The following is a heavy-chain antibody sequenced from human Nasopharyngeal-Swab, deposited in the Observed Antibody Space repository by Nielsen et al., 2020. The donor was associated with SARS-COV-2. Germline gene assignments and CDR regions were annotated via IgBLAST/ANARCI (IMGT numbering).Heavy chain of an antibody. Sequence: GESLKISCAASGFTFSRYWMHWVRQAPGKGPVWVSRINEDGRIRNYADFVKGRFTISRDNAKNTLSLQMNSLRAEDTAVYYCARLGGSSWYFDYWGQGTLVTVSS. CDR1: GFTFSRYW. CDR3: ARLGGSSWYFDY. D-gene: IGHD6-13*01. V-gene: IGHV3-74*01. J-gene: IGHJ4*02. CDR2: INEDGRIR.